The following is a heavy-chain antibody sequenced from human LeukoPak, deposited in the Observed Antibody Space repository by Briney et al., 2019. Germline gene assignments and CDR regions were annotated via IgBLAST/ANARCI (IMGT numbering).Heavy chain of an antibody. CDR1: GGTFSSYA. D-gene: IGHD3-22*01. CDR3: ARSSGYSQYHFDY. Sequence: SVKVSCKASGGTFSSYAISWVRQAPGQGLEWMGRIIPILGIANYAQKFQGRVTITADKSTSTAYMELSSLRSEDTAVYYCARSSGYSQYHFDYWGQGTLVTVSS. V-gene: IGHV1-69*04. CDR2: IIPILGIA. J-gene: IGHJ4*02.